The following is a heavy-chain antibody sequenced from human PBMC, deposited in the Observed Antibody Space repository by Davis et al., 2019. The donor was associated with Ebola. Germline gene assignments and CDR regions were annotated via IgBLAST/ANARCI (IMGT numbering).Heavy chain of an antibody. CDR3: ARKGLPDY. Sequence: PGGSLRLSCAASGFTFSDYWMSWVRQAPGKGLEWMANIKQDGSAKYYVDSVKGRFTISRDNTKNSLYLQMNSLRAEDTAVYYCARKGLPDYWGQGTLVTASS. CDR1: GFTFSDYW. CDR2: IKQDGSAK. V-gene: IGHV3-7*01. D-gene: IGHD5-12*01. J-gene: IGHJ4*02.